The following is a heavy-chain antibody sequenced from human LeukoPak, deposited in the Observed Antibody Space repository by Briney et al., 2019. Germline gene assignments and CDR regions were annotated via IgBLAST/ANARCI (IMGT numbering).Heavy chain of an antibody. CDR3: ARGERLGPDF. D-gene: IGHD1-1*01. V-gene: IGHV4-59*01. CDR2: IHYSGST. J-gene: IGHJ4*02. CDR1: GGSISSYY. Sequence: KPSETLSLTCTVSGGSISSYYWSWIRQPPGKGLEWIGYIHYSGSTNYNPSLQSRVTISVDTSRSHFSLKLSSATAADTAVYYCARGERLGPDFWGQGTLVTVSS.